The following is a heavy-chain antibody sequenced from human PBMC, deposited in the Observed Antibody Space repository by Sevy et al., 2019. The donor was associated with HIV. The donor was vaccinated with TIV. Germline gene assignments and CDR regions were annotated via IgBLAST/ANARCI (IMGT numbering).Heavy chain of an antibody. Sequence: GGSLRLSCAASGFTFSYYRMNWVRQAPGKGLEWVSSISTASSYIYYADSLKGRVTISRDNAKNSLYLQMNSLRAEDTAVYYCARGPYYDFWYFDLWGRGTLVTVSS. CDR1: GFTFSYYR. J-gene: IGHJ2*01. D-gene: IGHD3-3*01. CDR3: ARGPYYDFWYFDL. V-gene: IGHV3-21*01. CDR2: ISTASSYI.